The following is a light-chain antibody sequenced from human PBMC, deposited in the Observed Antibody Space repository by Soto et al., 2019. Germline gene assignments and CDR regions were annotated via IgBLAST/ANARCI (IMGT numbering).Light chain of an antibody. CDR3: SSYTNSSTREV. V-gene: IGLV2-14*01. CDR1: SSDVGGYNY. CDR2: EVS. J-gene: IGLJ1*01. Sequence: QSALTQPASVSGSPGQSITISCTGTSSDVGGYNYVSWYQQHPGKAPKLMIYEVSNRPSGVSNRFSGSKSGNTASLTISGLEAEDEADYYCSSYTNSSTREVFGTGTKVTVL.